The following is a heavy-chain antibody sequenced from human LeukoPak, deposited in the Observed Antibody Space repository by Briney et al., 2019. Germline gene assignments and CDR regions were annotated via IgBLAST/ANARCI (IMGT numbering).Heavy chain of an antibody. CDR2: INPKSGAA. Sequence: ASVKVSCKPSGYSFTAYYMHWVRQAPGQGLEWLGWINPKSGAADYAQQFRGRVTMTRDTSINTDYMEMKRVTSDDTAVYYCAGGAEAETSPLDFWGQGTLVIVS. CDR1: GYSFTAYY. D-gene: IGHD6-13*01. J-gene: IGHJ4*02. CDR3: AGGAEAETSPLDF. V-gene: IGHV1-2*02.